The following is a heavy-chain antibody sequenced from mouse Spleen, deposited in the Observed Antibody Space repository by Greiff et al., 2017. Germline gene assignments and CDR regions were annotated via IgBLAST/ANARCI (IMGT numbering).Heavy chain of an antibody. D-gene: IGHD2-1*01. CDR3: AGNWNWYFDV. CDR2: ISSGSSTI. CDR1: GFTFSDYG. Sequence: EVKLVESGGGLVKPGGSLTLSCAASGFTFSDYGMHWVRQAPEKGLEWVAYISSGSSTIYYADTVKGRFTISRDNAKNTLFLQMTSLRSEDTAMYYCAGNWNWYFDVWGTGTTVTVSS. V-gene: IGHV5-17*01. J-gene: IGHJ1*03.